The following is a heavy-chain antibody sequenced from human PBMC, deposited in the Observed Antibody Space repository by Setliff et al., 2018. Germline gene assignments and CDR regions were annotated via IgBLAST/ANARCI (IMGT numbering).Heavy chain of an antibody. CDR1: GYTLTELS. V-gene: IGHV1-24*01. Sequence: ASVKVSCKVSGYTLTELSMHWVRQAPGKGLEWMGGFDPEDGETIYAQKFQGRVTMTEDTSTDTAYMELSSLRSEDTAVYYCATYYSFWSGYPYYYYMDVWGKGTTVTVSS. J-gene: IGHJ6*03. CDR3: ATYYSFWSGYPYYYYMDV. CDR2: FDPEDGET. D-gene: IGHD3-3*01.